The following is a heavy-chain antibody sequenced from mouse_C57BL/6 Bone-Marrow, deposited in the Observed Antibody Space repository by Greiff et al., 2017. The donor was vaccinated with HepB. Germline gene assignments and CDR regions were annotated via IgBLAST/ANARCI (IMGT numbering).Heavy chain of an antibody. CDR2: ISSGSSTI. J-gene: IGHJ1*03. D-gene: IGHD1-1*01. V-gene: IGHV5-17*01. Sequence: EVKLVESGGGLVKPGGSLKLSCAASGFTFSDYGMHWVRQAPEKGLEWVAYISSGSSTIYYADTVKGRFTISRDNAKTTLFLQMTSLRSEDTAMYYCARGDTTIPHWYFDVWGTGTTVTVSS. CDR1: GFTFSDYG. CDR3: ARGDTTIPHWYFDV.